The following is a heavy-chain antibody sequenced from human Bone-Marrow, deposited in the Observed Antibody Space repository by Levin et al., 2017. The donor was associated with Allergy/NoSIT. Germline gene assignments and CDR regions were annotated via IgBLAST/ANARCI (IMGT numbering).Heavy chain of an antibody. J-gene: IGHJ5*02. CDR1: NESIGHYF. CDR3: ARARGIAATAKGNWLDP. CDR2: IHQSGRS. V-gene: IGHV4-34*01. Sequence: PSETLSLTCAVYNESIGHYFWSWIRQSPGKGLEWIGEIHQSGRSNYNPSLQSRVSVSVDTSNNQVSLRLRSVTAADTAVYYCARARGIAATAKGNWLDPWGQGTLVSVSS. D-gene: IGHD6-13*01.